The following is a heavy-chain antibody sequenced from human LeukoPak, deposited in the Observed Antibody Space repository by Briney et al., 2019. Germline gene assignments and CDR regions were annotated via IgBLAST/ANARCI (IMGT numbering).Heavy chain of an antibody. D-gene: IGHD3-22*01. Sequence: SETLSLTCTVSGGSISSSSYYWGWIRQPPGKGLEWIGSIYYSGSTHYNPSLKSRVTISVDTSKNQFSLKLSSVTAADTAVYYCARSRADYYDSSGYNDYWGQGTLVTVSS. CDR1: GGSISSSSYY. CDR2: IYYSGST. V-gene: IGHV4-39*07. J-gene: IGHJ4*02. CDR3: ARSRADYYDSSGYNDY.